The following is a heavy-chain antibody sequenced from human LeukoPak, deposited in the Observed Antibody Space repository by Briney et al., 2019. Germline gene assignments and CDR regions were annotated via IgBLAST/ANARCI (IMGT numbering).Heavy chain of an antibody. Sequence: ASVKVSCKASGYTFTGYYMHWVRQAPGQGLEWMGRINPNSGGTNYAQKFQGRVTMTRDTSISTAYMELSRLRSYDTVVEYCARVLYGGYTDYWGQGTLVTVSS. D-gene: IGHD5-18*01. J-gene: IGHJ4*02. V-gene: IGHV1-2*05. CDR1: GYTFTGYY. CDR2: INPNSGGT. CDR3: ARVLYGGYTDY.